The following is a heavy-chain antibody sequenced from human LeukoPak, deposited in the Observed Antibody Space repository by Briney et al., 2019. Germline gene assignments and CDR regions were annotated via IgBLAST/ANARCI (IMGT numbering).Heavy chain of an antibody. V-gene: IGHV1-46*01. D-gene: IGHD6-13*01. Sequence: ASVKVSCKASGYTFTSYYMHWVRQAPGQGLEWMGIINPSGGSTSYAQKFQGRVTMTRDTSTSTVYMELSSLRSEDTAVYYCAKDPSYSSSWRNWIDPWGQGTLVTVSS. CDR1: GYTFTSYY. CDR2: INPSGGST. CDR3: AKDPSYSSSWRNWIDP. J-gene: IGHJ5*02.